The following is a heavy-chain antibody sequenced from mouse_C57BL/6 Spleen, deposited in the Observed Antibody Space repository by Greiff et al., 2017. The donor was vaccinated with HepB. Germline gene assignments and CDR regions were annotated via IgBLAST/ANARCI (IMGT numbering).Heavy chain of an antibody. D-gene: IGHD3-2*01. Sequence: QVQLQQPGAELVKPGASVKLSCKASGYTFTSYWMHWVKQRPGQGLEWIGMIHPNSGSTNYNEKFKSKATLTVDKSSSTAYMQLSSLTSEDSAVYYCARPRQLRYAMDYWGQGTSVTVSS. CDR1: GYTFTSYW. CDR2: IHPNSGST. CDR3: ARPRQLRYAMDY. J-gene: IGHJ4*01. V-gene: IGHV1-64*01.